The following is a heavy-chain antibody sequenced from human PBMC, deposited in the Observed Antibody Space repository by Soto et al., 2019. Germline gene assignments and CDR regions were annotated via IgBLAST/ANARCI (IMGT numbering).Heavy chain of an antibody. CDR3: AKASYGDVGLYFLEY. V-gene: IGHV3-30*18. J-gene: IGHJ4*02. D-gene: IGHD5-18*01. CDR2: ISYDGTHK. Sequence: QVQLVESGGGTVQPGRSLRLSCAASGFTFSNFGIHWVLQAPGKGLEWVSVISYDGTHKYYADSVKGRFTISRDNSRNTLYLQMSSLRAEDTALYYCAKASYGDVGLYFLEYWGQGTLVTVSS. CDR1: GFTFSNFG.